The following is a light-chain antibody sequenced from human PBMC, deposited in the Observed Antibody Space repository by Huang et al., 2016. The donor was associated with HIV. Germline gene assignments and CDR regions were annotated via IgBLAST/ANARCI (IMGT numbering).Light chain of an antibody. CDR1: QSISSL. CDR2: NSS. Sequence: DIQMTQSPSTLSASVGDRVTITCRASQSISSLLAWYQQKPGKAPNLLIYNSSNLKTGASSMFSCRGAGTEFTLTISSLQPDDFATSFCQQYSTYSWTFGQGTKVEL. V-gene: IGKV1-5*03. J-gene: IGKJ1*01. CDR3: QQYSTYSWT.